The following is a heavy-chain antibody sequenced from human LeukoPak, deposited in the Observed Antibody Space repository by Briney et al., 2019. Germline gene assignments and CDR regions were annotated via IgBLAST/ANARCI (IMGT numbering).Heavy chain of an antibody. CDR3: ARDTPRLGRLFRPSYGGQPLFDP. V-gene: IGHV1-2*06. CDR2: INPNSGGT. D-gene: IGHD3-16*01. CDR1: GYTFTGYY. Sequence: GASVKVSCKASGYTFTGYYMHWVRQAPGQGLEWMGRINPNSGGTNYAQKFQGRVTMTRDTSISTAYMELSRLRSDDTAVYYCARDTPRLGRLFRPSYGGQPLFDPWGQGTLVTVSS. J-gene: IGHJ5*02.